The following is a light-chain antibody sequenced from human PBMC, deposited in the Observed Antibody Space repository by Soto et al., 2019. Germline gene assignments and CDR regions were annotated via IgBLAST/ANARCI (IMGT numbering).Light chain of an antibody. Sequence: DLQMTQSPSSLSASVGDRVTITCRASQGISNYLAWYQQKPGKVPKLLIYAASTLQSGVPSRFSGSGSGTDFTLTISSLQPEDVATYYCQKYNSALGITFGQGTRLEIK. CDR1: QGISNY. CDR2: AAS. V-gene: IGKV1-27*01. CDR3: QKYNSALGIT. J-gene: IGKJ5*01.